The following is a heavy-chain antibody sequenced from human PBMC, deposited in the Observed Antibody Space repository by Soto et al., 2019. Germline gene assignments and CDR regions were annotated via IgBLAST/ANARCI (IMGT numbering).Heavy chain of an antibody. J-gene: IGHJ4*02. CDR1: GYSFTSYW. CDR3: VRRRLQFSLNTDYFDY. V-gene: IGHV5-51*01. CDR2: IYPGDSDT. Sequence: PGESLKISCKGSGYSFTSYWIGWVRQMPGKGLEWMGIIYPGDSDTRYSPSFQGQVTISADKSISTAYLQWSSLKASDTAMYYCVRRRLQFSLNTDYFDYWGQGTLVTVSS. D-gene: IGHD5-12*01.